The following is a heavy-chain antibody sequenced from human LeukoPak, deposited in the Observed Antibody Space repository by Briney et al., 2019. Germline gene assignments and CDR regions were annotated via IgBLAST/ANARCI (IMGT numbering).Heavy chain of an antibody. CDR1: GYTFTSYG. J-gene: IGHJ4*02. CDR2: ISAYNGNT. CDR3: ASVLVGATTVDY. D-gene: IGHD1-26*01. V-gene: IGHV1-18*01. Sequence: ASVKVSCKASGYTFTSYGISWVRRAPGQGLEWMGWISAYNGNTNYAQKLQGRVTMTTDTSTSTAYMELRSLRSDDTAVYYCASVLVGATTVDYWGQGTLVTVSS.